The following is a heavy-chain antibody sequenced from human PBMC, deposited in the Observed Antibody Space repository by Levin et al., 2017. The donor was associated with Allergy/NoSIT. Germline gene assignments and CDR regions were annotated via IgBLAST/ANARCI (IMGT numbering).Heavy chain of an antibody. J-gene: IGHJ4*02. CDR1: GFDVSNTY. D-gene: IGHD5-12*01. CDR2: LFPDGTA. CDR3: ARDGSGYGELGF. V-gene: IGHV3-53*01. Sequence: LSLTCAVLGFDVSNTYISWVRQAPGKGLEWVSLLFPDGTAYYAASVKGRFTVSRGNSASTVDLQMSSLGGDDTAVYYCARDGSGYGELGFWGQGTLVTVSS.